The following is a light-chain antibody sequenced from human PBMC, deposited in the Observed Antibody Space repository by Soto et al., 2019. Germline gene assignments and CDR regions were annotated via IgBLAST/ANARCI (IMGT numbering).Light chain of an antibody. CDR1: QSVSSN. Sequence: EIVLTQSPGTLSLSPGERATLSCRASQSVSSNLAWYQQKPGQAPSLLIFGASTRATGIPARFSGSGSGKEFTLNISSLQSEDFAVYYCQHYNNWPPGTFGQGTKVDI. J-gene: IGKJ1*01. CDR3: QHYNNWPPGT. V-gene: IGKV3-15*01. CDR2: GAS.